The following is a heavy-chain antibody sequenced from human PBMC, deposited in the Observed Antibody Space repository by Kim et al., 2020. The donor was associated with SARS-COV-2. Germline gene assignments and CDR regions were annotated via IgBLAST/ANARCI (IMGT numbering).Heavy chain of an antibody. Sequence: SVKVSCKASGGTFSSYAISWVRQAPGQGLEWMGGIIPIFGTANYAQKFQGRVTITADESTSTAYMELSSLRSEDTAVYYCAREGARSGSGCYAFGWFDPWGQGTLVTVSS. CDR2: IIPIFGTA. V-gene: IGHV1-69*13. CDR1: GGTFSSYA. CDR3: AREGARSGSGCYAFGWFDP. D-gene: IGHD3-10*01. J-gene: IGHJ5*02.